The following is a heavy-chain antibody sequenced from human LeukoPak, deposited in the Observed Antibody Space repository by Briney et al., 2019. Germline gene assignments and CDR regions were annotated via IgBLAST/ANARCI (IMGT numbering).Heavy chain of an antibody. CDR1: GFTSSSYS. J-gene: IGHJ4*02. D-gene: IGHD1-14*01. CDR3: AREGVPEATAHHYDY. V-gene: IGHV3-21*01. Sequence: GGSLRLSCAASGFTSSSYSMNWVRQAPGKGLEWVSSISSSSSYIYYADSVKDRFTISRDNAKNSLYLQMNSLRAEDTGVYYCAREGVPEATAHHYDYWGQGSLVTVSS. CDR2: ISSSSSYI.